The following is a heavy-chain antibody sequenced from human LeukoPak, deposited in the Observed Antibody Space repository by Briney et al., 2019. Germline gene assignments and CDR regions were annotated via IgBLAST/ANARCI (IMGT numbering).Heavy chain of an antibody. D-gene: IGHD3-3*01. CDR2: IYSGGST. Sequence: GGSLRLSCAASGFTFSSYWMSWVRQAPGKGLEWVSVIYSGGSTYYADSVKGRFTISRDNSKNTLYLQMNSLRAEDTAVYYCARAAGKLRSFFDYWGQGTLVTVSS. CDR3: ARAAGKLRSFFDY. V-gene: IGHV3-66*01. CDR1: GFTFSSYW. J-gene: IGHJ4*02.